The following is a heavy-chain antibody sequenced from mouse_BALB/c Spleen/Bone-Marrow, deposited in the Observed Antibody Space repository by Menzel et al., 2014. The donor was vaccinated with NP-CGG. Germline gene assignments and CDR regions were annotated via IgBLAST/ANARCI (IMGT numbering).Heavy chain of an antibody. CDR1: VFSLTSYD. CDR3: ARKSSYDGFHTMDQ. D-gene: IGHD2-3*01. J-gene: IGHJ4*01. Sequence: VQRVESGPGLVHPSQSLSITCTVSVFSLTSYDIHWVRQSPGKGLEWLGVIWSGGSTDYNAAFISRLSISKDNSKSQVFFKMYSLQADDTAIYYCARKSSYDGFHTMDQWGQGTSVTVSS. CDR2: IWSGGST. V-gene: IGHV2-4-1*01.